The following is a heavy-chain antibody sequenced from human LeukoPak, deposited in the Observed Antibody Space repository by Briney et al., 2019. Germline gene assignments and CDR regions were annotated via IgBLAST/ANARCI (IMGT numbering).Heavy chain of an antibody. V-gene: IGHV4-34*01. J-gene: IGHJ6*03. CDR3: ARGQRQETVAYGSGRPNYNYMDV. CDR1: GGSFSGYY. Sequence: SETLSLTCAVYGGSFSGYYWSWISQPPGKGLEWIGEINHSGSTNYNPSLKSRVTISVDTSKNQFSLKLSSVTAADTAVYYCARGQRQETVAYGSGRPNYNYMDVCGKVTTVTVSS. CDR2: INHSGST. D-gene: IGHD3-10*01.